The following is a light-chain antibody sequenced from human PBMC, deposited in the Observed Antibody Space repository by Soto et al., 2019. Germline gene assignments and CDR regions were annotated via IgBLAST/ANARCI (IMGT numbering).Light chain of an antibody. CDR2: ANI. V-gene: IGLV1-40*01. J-gene: IGLJ3*02. CDR3: QSYDSSLSAWKV. Sequence: QPVLTQPPSVSGAPGQRGSISCTGTNTNIGAGYDVNWYQLLPGTAPKLLIYANINRPSGVPDRCSGSKSGASAFLVITGLQAEDEAEYYCQSYDSSLSAWKVFGGGTKLTVL. CDR1: NTNIGAGYD.